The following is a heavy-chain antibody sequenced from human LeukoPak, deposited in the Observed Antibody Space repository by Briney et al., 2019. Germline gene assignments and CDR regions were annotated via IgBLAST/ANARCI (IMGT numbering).Heavy chain of an antibody. V-gene: IGHV4-39*01. D-gene: IGHD2-8*02. CDR3: ARHPTGFPNWFDA. CDR2: IYHSGTT. Sequence: SETLSLTCTVSGGSIISSSYNWGWSRQPPGKGLEWIGTIYHSGTTYYDPSFESRVAISVDASKNQFSLEVTSVTAADTAVYYCARHPTGFPNWFDARGQGNLVTVSS. CDR1: GGSIISSSYN. J-gene: IGHJ5*02.